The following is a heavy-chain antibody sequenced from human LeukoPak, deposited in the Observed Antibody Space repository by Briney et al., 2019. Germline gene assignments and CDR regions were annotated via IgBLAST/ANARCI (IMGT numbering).Heavy chain of an antibody. CDR2: ISSSSTI. CDR1: GFAFSSYS. Sequence: GGSLRLSRAASGFAFSSYSMNWVRQAPGKGLEWVSYISSSSTIYYADSVKGRFTISRDNAKNSLYLQMNSLRAEDTAVYYCARDSGYCSSTGCYVWNYYYYYYMDVWGKGTTVTVSS. CDR3: ARDSGYCSSTGCYVWNYYYYYYMDV. V-gene: IGHV3-48*01. D-gene: IGHD2-2*01. J-gene: IGHJ6*03.